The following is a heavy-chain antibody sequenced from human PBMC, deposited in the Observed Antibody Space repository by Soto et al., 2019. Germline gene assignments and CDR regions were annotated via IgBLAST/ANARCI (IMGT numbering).Heavy chain of an antibody. CDR3: ARAPEGDDSSGYPLDY. Sequence: GGSLRLSCAASGFTFSSYAMHWVRQAPGKGLEYVSAISSNGGSTYYADSVKGRFTISRDNSKNTLYLQMGSLRAEDMAVYYCARAPEGDDSSGYPLDYWGQGTLVTVSS. CDR2: ISSNGGST. J-gene: IGHJ4*02. D-gene: IGHD3-22*01. V-gene: IGHV3-64*02. CDR1: GFTFSSYA.